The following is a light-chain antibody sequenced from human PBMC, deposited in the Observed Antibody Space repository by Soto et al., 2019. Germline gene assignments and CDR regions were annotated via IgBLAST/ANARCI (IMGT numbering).Light chain of an antibody. V-gene: IGLV2-8*01. CDR2: EVS. Sequence: SVLTQPASVSGSPGQSITISCTGTSSDVGGYNYVSWYQQHPGKAPKLMIYEVSKRPSGVPDRFSGSKSGNTASLTVSGLQPEDEAEYYCSSYAGSNKSVFGTGTKVTVL. CDR3: SSYAGSNKSV. J-gene: IGLJ1*01. CDR1: SSDVGGYNY.